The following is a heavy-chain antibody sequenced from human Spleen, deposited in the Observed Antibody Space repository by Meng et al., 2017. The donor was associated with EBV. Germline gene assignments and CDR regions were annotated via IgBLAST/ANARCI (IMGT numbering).Heavy chain of an antibody. D-gene: IGHD1-14*01. CDR3: ARGQGIPWPF. V-gene: IGHV1-18*01. CDR2: ISTNSGNT. J-gene: IGHJ4*02. CDR1: GYMFTSYG. Sequence: QVQLWQSGAEVKKPGPSERVVCKSSGYMFTSYGISWVRQAPGQGLEWMGSISTNSGNTNYAKRLQGRVTMTIDRSTSTAYVELRSLTSDDTAVYYCARGQGIPWPFWGQGTLVTVSS.